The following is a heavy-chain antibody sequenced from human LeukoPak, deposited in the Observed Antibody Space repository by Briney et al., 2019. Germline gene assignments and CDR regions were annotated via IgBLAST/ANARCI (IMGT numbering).Heavy chain of an antibody. CDR2: IIPIFGTA. J-gene: IGHJ3*02. D-gene: IGHD2-15*01. Sequence: RASVKVSCKASGGTFSSYAISWVRQAPGQGLEWMGGIIPIFGTANYAQKFQGRVTITADKSTSTAYMELSSLRSEDTAVYYCARPSCSGGSCSYAFDIWGQGTMVTVSS. CDR1: GGTFSSYA. CDR3: ARPSCSGGSCSYAFDI. V-gene: IGHV1-69*06.